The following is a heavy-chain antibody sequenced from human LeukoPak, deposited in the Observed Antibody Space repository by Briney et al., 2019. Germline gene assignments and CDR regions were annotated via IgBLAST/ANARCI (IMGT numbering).Heavy chain of an antibody. Sequence: GGSLRLSCAVSGFTVSSNCMSWVRQAPGKGLEWVSVIYSGGNTYYADSVKGLFTISRDNSKNTLYLQMNSLRAEDTAVYYCARDWGDYGYWGRGTLVTVSS. CDR2: IYSGGNT. D-gene: IGHD4-17*01. V-gene: IGHV3-53*01. J-gene: IGHJ2*01. CDR3: ARDWGDYGY. CDR1: GFTVSSNC.